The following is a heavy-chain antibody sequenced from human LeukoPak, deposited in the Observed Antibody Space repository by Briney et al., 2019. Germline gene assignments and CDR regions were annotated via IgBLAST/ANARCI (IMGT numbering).Heavy chain of an antibody. D-gene: IGHD3-16*01. CDR3: ARHLGPHFYYYGMDV. CDR2: IYSGGST. CDR1: GFTVSSNY. Sequence: GGSLRLSCAASGFTVSSNYMSWVRQAPGKGLEWVSVIYSGGSTYYADSVKGRFTISRDNSKNTLYLQMNSLRAEDTAVYYCARHLGPHFYYYGMDVWGQGTTVSVSS. J-gene: IGHJ6*02. V-gene: IGHV3-66*04.